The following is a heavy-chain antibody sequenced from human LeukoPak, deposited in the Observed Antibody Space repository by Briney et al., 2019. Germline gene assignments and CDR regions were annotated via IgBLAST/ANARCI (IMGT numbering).Heavy chain of an antibody. CDR2: ISGSGATI. CDR3: AREDNCGDDCYCYWYFDV. D-gene: IGHD2-21*02. CDR1: GFTFSSYE. Sequence: GGSLRLSCTASGFTFSSYEMNWVRQAPGKGLEWVSYISGSGATIYYADSVKGRFTISRDNAKNSLYLQMNSLRAEDTAVYYCAREDNCGDDCYCYWYFDVWGRGTLVTVSS. V-gene: IGHV3-48*03. J-gene: IGHJ2*01.